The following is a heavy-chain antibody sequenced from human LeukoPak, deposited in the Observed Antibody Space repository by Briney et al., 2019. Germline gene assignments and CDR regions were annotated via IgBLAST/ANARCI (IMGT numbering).Heavy chain of an antibody. CDR3: AKEGGYDGVDW. CDR2: IVGSGRNT. Sequence: GGSLRLSCASSGITFSIYTMSWVRQAPGKGLEWVSAIVGSGRNTYYADSVKGRFTISRDNSKNTLYLQMNSLRAEDTAVYHCAKEGGYDGVDWWGQGTLVTVSS. CDR1: GITFSIYT. J-gene: IGHJ4*02. V-gene: IGHV3-23*01. D-gene: IGHD5-12*01.